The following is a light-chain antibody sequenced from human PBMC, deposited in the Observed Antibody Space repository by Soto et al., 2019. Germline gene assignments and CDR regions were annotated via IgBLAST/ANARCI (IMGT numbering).Light chain of an antibody. V-gene: IGKV1-9*01. CDR2: AAS. Sequence: DIQLTQSPSFLSASVGDRVTITCRASQVISSFLAWYQQKPGKAPKLLIYAASTLQGGVPSRFSGSGSGTEFTLTISSLQPEDFATYYCQQLNSYPKTFGQGTKVEIK. CDR3: QQLNSYPKT. CDR1: QVISSF. J-gene: IGKJ1*01.